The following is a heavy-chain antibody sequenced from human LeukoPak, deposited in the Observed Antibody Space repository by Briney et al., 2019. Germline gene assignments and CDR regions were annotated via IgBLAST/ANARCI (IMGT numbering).Heavy chain of an antibody. CDR1: GGSISSGGYY. CDR2: IYYSGST. D-gene: IGHD3-10*01. V-gene: IGHV4-31*03. Sequence: SQTLSLTCTVSGGSISSGGYYWSWIRQHPGKGLEWIGYIYYSGSTYYNPSLKSRVTISVDTSKNQFSLKLSSVTAADTAVYYCARDPVVRGVTYGMDVWGQGTTVTVSS. CDR3: ARDPVVRGVTYGMDV. J-gene: IGHJ6*02.